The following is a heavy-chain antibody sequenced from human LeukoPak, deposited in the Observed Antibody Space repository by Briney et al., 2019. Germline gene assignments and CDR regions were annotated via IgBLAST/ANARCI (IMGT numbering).Heavy chain of an antibody. CDR2: IWYDGSNK. Sequence: GGSLRLSCAASGFTFSSYGMHWVRQAPGKGLEWVAVIWYDGSNKHYADSVKGRFTISRDNSKNTLYLRMNSLRAEDTAVYYCARDPTGMGYGSGYDYWGQGTLVTVSS. V-gene: IGHV3-33*01. J-gene: IGHJ4*02. CDR3: ARDPTGMGYGSGYDY. D-gene: IGHD6-19*01. CDR1: GFTFSSYG.